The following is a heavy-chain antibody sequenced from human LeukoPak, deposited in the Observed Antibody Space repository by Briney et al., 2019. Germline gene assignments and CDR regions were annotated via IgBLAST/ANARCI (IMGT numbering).Heavy chain of an antibody. J-gene: IGHJ4*02. D-gene: IGHD6-19*01. CDR3: ARANPSGLISDY. CDR1: GGSFRGYY. Sequence: PSETLSLTCAVYGGSFRGYYWSWIRQPPGKGLEWIGEINHSGSTNYNPSLKSRVTISVDTSKNQFSLKLSSVTAADTAVYYCARANPSGLISDYWGQGTLVTVSS. V-gene: IGHV4-34*01. CDR2: INHSGST.